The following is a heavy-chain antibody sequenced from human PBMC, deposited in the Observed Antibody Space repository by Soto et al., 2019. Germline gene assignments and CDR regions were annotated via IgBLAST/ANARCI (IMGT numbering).Heavy chain of an antibody. Sequence: SETLSLTCTFSGGSIRGYYWSCIRQPAGRGLEWIGRMHTSGSTNYNPSLKSRVTISVDMSKNQISLKLTSVTAADTALYYCVRASMTKAHFEDWGQGTLVNVSS. CDR3: VRASMTKAHFED. J-gene: IGHJ4*02. D-gene: IGHD3-22*01. CDR1: GGSIRGYY. V-gene: IGHV4-4*07. CDR2: MHTSGST.